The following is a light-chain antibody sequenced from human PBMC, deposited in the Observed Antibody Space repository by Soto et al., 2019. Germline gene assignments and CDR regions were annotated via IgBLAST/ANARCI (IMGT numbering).Light chain of an antibody. V-gene: IGLV2-11*01. Sequence: QSVLTQPRSVSGSPGQSVTISCTGTSSDVGGYNYVSWYQQHPGKAPKLMIYDVSKRPSGVPDRFSGSKSGNTASLTISGLQAEDEADYSCCSYAGSCGVFGGGTKVTVL. CDR1: SSDVGGYNY. CDR3: CSYAGSCGV. CDR2: DVS. J-gene: IGLJ3*02.